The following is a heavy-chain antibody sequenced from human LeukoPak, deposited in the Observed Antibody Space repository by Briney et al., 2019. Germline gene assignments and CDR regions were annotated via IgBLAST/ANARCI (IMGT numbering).Heavy chain of an antibody. V-gene: IGHV4-59*01. CDR3: ARSYGEWEPTYFDY. D-gene: IGHD1-26*01. J-gene: IGHJ4*02. CDR1: GGSISSYY. CDR2: ICYSGST. Sequence: SETLSLTCTVSGGSISSYYWSWIRQPPGKGLEWIGYICYSGSTNYNPSLKSRVTISVDTSKNQFSLKLSSVTAADTAVYYCARSYGEWEPTYFDYWGQGTLVTVSS.